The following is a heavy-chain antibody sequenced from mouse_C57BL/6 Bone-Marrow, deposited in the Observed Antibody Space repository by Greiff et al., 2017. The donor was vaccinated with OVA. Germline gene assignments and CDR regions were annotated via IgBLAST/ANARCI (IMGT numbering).Heavy chain of an antibody. CDR2: INPNNGGT. V-gene: IGHV1-26*01. CDR1: GSTFTDYY. Sequence: EVQLQQSGPELVKPGASVKISCKASGSTFTDYYMNWVKQSHGKSLEWIGDINPNNGGTSYNQKFKGKATLTVDKSSSTAYMELRSLTSEDSAVYYCARRVITTVPRYYAMDYWGQGTSVTVSS. D-gene: IGHD1-1*01. CDR3: ARRVITTVPRYYAMDY. J-gene: IGHJ4*01.